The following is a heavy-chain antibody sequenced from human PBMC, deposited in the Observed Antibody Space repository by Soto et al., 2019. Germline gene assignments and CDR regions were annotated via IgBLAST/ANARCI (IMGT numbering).Heavy chain of an antibody. CDR2: IYYSGST. V-gene: IGHV4-59*08. J-gene: IGHJ5*02. Sequence: PSETLSLTCTVSGGSISSYYWSWIRQPPGKGLEWIGYIYYSGSTNYNPSLKSRVTISVDTSKNQFSLKLNSMTAADTAVYYCARRHYGDYAYYFDPWGQGTLVTVSS. CDR3: ARRHYGDYAYYFDP. CDR1: GGSISSYY. D-gene: IGHD4-17*01.